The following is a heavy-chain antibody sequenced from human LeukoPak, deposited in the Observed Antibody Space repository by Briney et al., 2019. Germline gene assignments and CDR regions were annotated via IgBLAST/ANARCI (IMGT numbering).Heavy chain of an antibody. D-gene: IGHD6-19*01. V-gene: IGHV3-48*04. CDR3: ARDTTAVAGTSDY. Sequence: GGSLRLSCAASGFTFSTYSMNWVRQAPGKGLEWVSYITSSSNTIYYADSVKGRFTISRDNAKNSLYLQMNSLRAEDTAVYYCARDTTAVAGTSDYWGQGTLVTVSS. CDR2: ITSSSNTI. CDR1: GFTFSTYS. J-gene: IGHJ4*02.